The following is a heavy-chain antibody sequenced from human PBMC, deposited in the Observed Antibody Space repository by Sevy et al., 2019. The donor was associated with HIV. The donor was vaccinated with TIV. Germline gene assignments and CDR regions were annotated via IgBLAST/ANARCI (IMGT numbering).Heavy chain of an antibody. Sequence: GGSLRLSCAASGFTFSSYWMHWVRQAPGKGLEWVAIIKEDGSEIYYVGSVKGRFTISRDNAKSSLSLQMNNLRVEDTAVHYCARAIAAASGYWGQGTLVTVSS. CDR2: IKEDGSEI. V-gene: IGHV3-7*04. CDR3: ARAIAAASGY. CDR1: GFTFSSYW. J-gene: IGHJ4*02. D-gene: IGHD6-25*01.